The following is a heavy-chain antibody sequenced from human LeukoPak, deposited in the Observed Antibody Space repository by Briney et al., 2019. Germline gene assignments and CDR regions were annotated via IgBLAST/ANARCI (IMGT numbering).Heavy chain of an antibody. V-gene: IGHV4-59*08. J-gene: IGHJ4*02. CDR2: IYYSGSV. CDR3: ARLGSYFDY. CDR1: GGSLTSYY. Sequence: KTSETLSLTCTDSGGSLTSYYWSWIRQPPGKGLQWIGYIYYSGSVNYNPSLKSRVTISVDTSKNQFSLNLSSVTAADTAVYYCARLGSYFDYWGQGTQVTVSS.